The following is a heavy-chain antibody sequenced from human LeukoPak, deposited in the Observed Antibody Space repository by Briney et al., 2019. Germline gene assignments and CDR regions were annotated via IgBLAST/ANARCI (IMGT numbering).Heavy chain of an antibody. V-gene: IGHV3-NL1*01. CDR3: ARDSYGDANFDS. CDR2: IYADGNT. Sequence: GGSLRLSYAASGFTFSSYGMHWVRQAPGRGLEGVSFIYADGNTYYADSVKRRLTISRDISKNAVYLQMNSLRAEDTAVYYCARDSYGDANFDSWGQGTLVTVSS. D-gene: IGHD4-17*01. J-gene: IGHJ4*02. CDR1: GFTFSSYG.